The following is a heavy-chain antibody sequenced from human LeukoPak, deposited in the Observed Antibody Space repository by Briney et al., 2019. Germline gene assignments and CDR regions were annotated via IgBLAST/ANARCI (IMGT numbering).Heavy chain of an antibody. CDR1: GFTFSNAW. Sequence: PGGSLRLSCAASGFTFSNAWMSWVRQAPGKGLEWVGLIKSKSDGGTTDYAAPVKGRFTISRDDSKTTLFLQMNSLKTEDTAVYYCTDLDYSDSYFGYWGQGTLVTVSS. V-gene: IGHV3-15*01. D-gene: IGHD4-11*01. CDR2: IKSKSDGGTT. J-gene: IGHJ4*02. CDR3: TDLDYSDSYFGY.